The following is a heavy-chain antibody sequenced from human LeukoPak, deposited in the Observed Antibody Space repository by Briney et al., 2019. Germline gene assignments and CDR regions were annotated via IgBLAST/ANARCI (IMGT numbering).Heavy chain of an antibody. CDR2: IYHSGST. CDR3: ASSGAEMATIGAFDI. V-gene: IGHV4-38-2*02. CDR1: GYSISSGYY. D-gene: IGHD5-24*01. J-gene: IGHJ3*02. Sequence: PETLSLTCTVSGYSISSGYYWGWIRQPPGKGLEWIGSIYHSGSTYYNPSLKSRVTISVDTSKNQFSLKLSSVTAADTAAYYCASSGAEMATIGAFDIWGQGTMVTVSS.